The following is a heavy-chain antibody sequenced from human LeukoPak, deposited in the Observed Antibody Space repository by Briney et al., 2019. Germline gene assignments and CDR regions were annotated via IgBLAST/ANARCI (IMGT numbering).Heavy chain of an antibody. CDR2: ISVSGNT. V-gene: IGHV3-23*01. CDR3: ARDYGGSSPFDY. Sequence: PGGSLRLSCAASGFTLSSYAMSWVRQGPGKGLEWVSAISVSGNTYHADSVKGRFTISRDSSKNTLYLHMNSLRAEDTAVYYCARDYGGSSPFDYWGQGTLVTVSS. D-gene: IGHD4-23*01. CDR1: GFTLSSYA. J-gene: IGHJ4*02.